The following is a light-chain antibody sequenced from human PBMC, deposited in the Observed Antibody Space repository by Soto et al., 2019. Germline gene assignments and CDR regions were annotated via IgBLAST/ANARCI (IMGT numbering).Light chain of an antibody. CDR1: RGVSSY. Sequence: IVLTQSPATLTFSPGARATLSFTTSRGVSSYSACHQQPPGQTPRLLIYDASNRATGIPARFSGSGSGTDFTLTISSLEPEDFALYCCQQRSNWPPTFGGGTKVDIK. V-gene: IGKV3-11*01. CDR2: DAS. CDR3: QQRSNWPPT. J-gene: IGKJ4*01.